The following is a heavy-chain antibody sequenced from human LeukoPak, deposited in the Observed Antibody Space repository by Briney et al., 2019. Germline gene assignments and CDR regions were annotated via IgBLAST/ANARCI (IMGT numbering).Heavy chain of an antibody. Sequence: GASVKVSCKASGYTFTSYYMHWVRQAPGQGLEWMGIINPSGGSTTHAQKFQGRVTMTRDTSTSTVYMALSSLTPEDTAVYYCARAGYWAASGYATIWGQGTLVTVSS. V-gene: IGHV1-46*03. D-gene: IGHD6-13*01. CDR2: INPSGGST. CDR1: GYTFTSYY. CDR3: ARAGYWAASGYATI. J-gene: IGHJ4*02.